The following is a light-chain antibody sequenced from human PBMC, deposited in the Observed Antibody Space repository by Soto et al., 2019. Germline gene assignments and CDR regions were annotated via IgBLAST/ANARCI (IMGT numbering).Light chain of an antibody. CDR2: GAS. CDR1: QSVSSSY. CDR3: QQYGSSSFT. J-gene: IGKJ3*01. Sequence: IVLTQSTGTLSLSPGERATLSCRASQSVSSSYLAWYQQKPGQAPRLLIYGASSRATGIPDGFSGSGSGTDFTLTISRLEPEDFAVYYCQQYGSSSFTFGPGTKVDIK. V-gene: IGKV3-20*01.